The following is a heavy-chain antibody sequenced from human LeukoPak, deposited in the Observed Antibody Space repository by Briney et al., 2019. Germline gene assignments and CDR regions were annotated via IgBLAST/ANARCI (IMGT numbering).Heavy chain of an antibody. Sequence: PETLSLTCTVSGGSISSYYWSWIRQPPGKGLEWIGYIYTSGSTNYNPSLKSRVTISVDTSKNQFSLKLSSVTAADTAVYYCARHGALDYVWGSYRYLFDYWGQGTLVTVSS. D-gene: IGHD3-16*02. J-gene: IGHJ4*02. V-gene: IGHV4-4*09. CDR1: GGSISSYY. CDR2: IYTSGST. CDR3: ARHGALDYVWGSYRYLFDY.